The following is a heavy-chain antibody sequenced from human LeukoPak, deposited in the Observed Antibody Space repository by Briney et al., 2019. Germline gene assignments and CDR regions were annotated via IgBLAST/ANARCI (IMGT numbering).Heavy chain of an antibody. J-gene: IGHJ3*02. CDR3: ARSYGVIAIPDAYDI. D-gene: IGHD2-21*01. V-gene: IGHV4-4*07. CDR2: IYTSGIT. Sequence: SETLSLTCTVSGGSMSSYYWNWIRQPAEKGLEWLGRIYTSGITNYNPYLKSRVTMSLDTSKNQFSLKLSSVTAADTAIYYCARSYGVIAIPDAYDIWGRGTMVTVS. CDR1: GGSMSSYY.